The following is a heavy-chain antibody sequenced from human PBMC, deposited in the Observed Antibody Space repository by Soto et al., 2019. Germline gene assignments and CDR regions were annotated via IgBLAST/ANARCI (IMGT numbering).Heavy chain of an antibody. D-gene: IGHD2-2*01. CDR3: ARDCSSNSCYAYYDSSGYKVPNWFDP. CDR2: IIPIFGTA. CDR1: GCTFSSYA. V-gene: IGHV1-69*13. Sequence: SVKVSCKASGCTFSSYAISWVRQAPGQGLEWMGGIIPIFGTANYAQKFQGRVTITADESTSTAYMELSSLRSEDTAVYYCARDCSSNSCYAYYDSSGYKVPNWFDPWGQGSLVTVSS. J-gene: IGHJ5*02.